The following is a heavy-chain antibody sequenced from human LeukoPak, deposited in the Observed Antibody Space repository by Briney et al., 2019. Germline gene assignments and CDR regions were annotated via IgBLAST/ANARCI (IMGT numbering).Heavy chain of an antibody. CDR3: ARVQGGYSYGGIFDY. CDR2: ISAYNGNT. J-gene: IGHJ4*02. CDR1: GYTFTSYG. Sequence: ASVKVSCKSSGYTFTSYGIIWVRQAPGQGLEWMGWISAYNGNTNYAQKLQGRVTMTTDTSTSTAYMELRSLRSDDTAVYYCARVQGGYSYGGIFDYWGQGTLVTVSS. D-gene: IGHD5-18*01. V-gene: IGHV1-18*01.